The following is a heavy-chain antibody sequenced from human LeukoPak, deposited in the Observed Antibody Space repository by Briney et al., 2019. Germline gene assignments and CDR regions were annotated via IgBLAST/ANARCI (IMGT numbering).Heavy chain of an antibody. J-gene: IGHJ3*02. Sequence: GGSLRLSCAASGFTFSSYSMNWVRQAPGKGLEWVSSISSSSSYIYYADSVKGRFTISRDNAKNSLYLQMNSLRAEDTAVYYCHRGYYYDSSGYYGYDAFDIWGQGTMVTVSS. D-gene: IGHD3-22*01. V-gene: IGHV3-21*01. CDR2: ISSSSSYI. CDR3: HRGYYYDSSGYYGYDAFDI. CDR1: GFTFSSYS.